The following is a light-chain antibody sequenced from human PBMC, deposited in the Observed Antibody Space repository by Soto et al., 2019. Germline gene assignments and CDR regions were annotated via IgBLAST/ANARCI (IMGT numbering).Light chain of an antibody. J-gene: IGKJ1*01. V-gene: IGKV3-15*01. CDR1: QSISSY. CDR3: QHFSNWLRG. CDR2: GAS. Sequence: EIVMTQSPGTLSVSPGERATLSCRASQSISSYLAWYQQKPGQAPRLLIYGASTRATGIPARFSGSGSGTEFTLTISSLQSEDFAVYYCQHFSNWLRGFGQGTKVEIK.